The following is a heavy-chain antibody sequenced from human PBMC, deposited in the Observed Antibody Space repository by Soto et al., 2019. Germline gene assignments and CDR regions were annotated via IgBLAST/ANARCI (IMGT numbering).Heavy chain of an antibody. Sequence: SETLSLTCTVSGGSISSYYWSWIRQPPGKGLEWIGYIYYSGSTNYNPSLKSRVTISVDTSKNQFSLKLSSVTAADTAVYYCARPGITGTTAFDIWGQGTMVTVSS. D-gene: IGHD1-20*01. CDR3: ARPGITGTTAFDI. CDR2: IYYSGST. V-gene: IGHV4-59*01. CDR1: GGSISSYY. J-gene: IGHJ3*02.